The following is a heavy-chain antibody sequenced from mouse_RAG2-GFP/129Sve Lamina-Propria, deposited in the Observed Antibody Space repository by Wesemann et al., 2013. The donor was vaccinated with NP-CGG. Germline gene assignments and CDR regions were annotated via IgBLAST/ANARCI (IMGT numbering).Heavy chain of an antibody. V-gene: IGHV1-64*01. CDR1: GYTFTSYW. CDR3: ARSLYGYLDY. Sequence: QVQLQQPGTELVKPGASVKLSCKASGYTFTSYWMHWVKQRPGQGLEWIGMIHPNSGSTNYNEKFKSKATLTVDKSSSTAYMQLSSLTSEDSAVYYCARSLYGYLDYWGQGTTLTVSS. D-gene: IGHD1-1*02. J-gene: IGHJ2*01. CDR2: IHPNSGST.